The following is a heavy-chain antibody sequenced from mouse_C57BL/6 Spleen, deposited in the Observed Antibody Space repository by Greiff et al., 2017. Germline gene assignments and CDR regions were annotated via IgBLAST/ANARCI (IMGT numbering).Heavy chain of an antibody. Sequence: VQLQQSGAELARPGASVKLSCKASGYTFTSYGISWVKQRPGQGLEWIGEIYPRSGNTYYNEKFKGKATLTADKSSSTAYMELRSLTSEDSAVYFCARRGASIYLDYWGQGTTLTVSS. J-gene: IGHJ2*01. CDR1: GYTFTSYG. V-gene: IGHV1-81*01. D-gene: IGHD6-1*01. CDR3: ARRGASIYLDY. CDR2: IYPRSGNT.